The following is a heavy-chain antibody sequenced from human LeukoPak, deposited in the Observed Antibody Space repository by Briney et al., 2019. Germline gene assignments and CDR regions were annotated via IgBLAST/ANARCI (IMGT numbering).Heavy chain of an antibody. CDR2: IIPIFGTA. V-gene: IGHV1-69*06. Sequence: GASVKVSCKASGGTFSSYAISWVRQAPGQGLEWMGGIIPIFGTANYAQKFQGRVTITADKSTSTAYMELSSLRSEDTAVYYCARAVLNWNYDYYYMDVWGKGTTVTVSS. CDR1: GGTFSSYA. CDR3: ARAVLNWNYDYYYMDV. D-gene: IGHD1-20*01. J-gene: IGHJ6*03.